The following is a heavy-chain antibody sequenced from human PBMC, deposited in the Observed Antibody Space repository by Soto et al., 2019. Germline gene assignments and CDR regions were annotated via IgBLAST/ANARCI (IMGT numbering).Heavy chain of an antibody. V-gene: IGHV4-39*01. J-gene: IGHJ4*02. CDR2: IYYSGST. CDR1: GGSSSGSGDY. CDR3: ARVGGIVGATTHDY. Sequence: PSETQSVTCSVAGGSSSGSGDYWGWIRQPPGKGLEWIGSIYYSGSTYYNPSLKSRVTISVDTSKNQFSLKLSSVTAADTAVYYCARVGGIVGATTHDYWGQGTLVTVSS. D-gene: IGHD1-26*01.